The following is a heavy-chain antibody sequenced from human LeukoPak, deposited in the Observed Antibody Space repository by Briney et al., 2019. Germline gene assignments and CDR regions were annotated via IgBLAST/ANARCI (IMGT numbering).Heavy chain of an antibody. CDR2: IYYSGST. CDR3: ARARSSSGYLFDY. CDR1: GGSISSGGYY. J-gene: IGHJ4*02. Sequence: SETLSLTCTVSGGSISSGGYYWSWIRQHPEEGLEWIGYIYYSGSTYYNPSLKSRVTISVDTSKNQFSLKLSSVTAADTAVYYCARARSSSGYLFDYWGQGTLVTVSS. V-gene: IGHV4-31*03. D-gene: IGHD3-22*01.